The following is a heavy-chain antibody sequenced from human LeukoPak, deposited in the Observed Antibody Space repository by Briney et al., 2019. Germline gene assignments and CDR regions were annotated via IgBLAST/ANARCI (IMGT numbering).Heavy chain of an antibody. V-gene: IGHV3-53*01. J-gene: IGHJ4*02. CDR2: IYSGGST. CDR1: GFTFSGYW. Sequence: GGSLRLSCAASGFTFSGYWMHWVRQAPGKGLEWVSVIYSGGSTYYADSVKGRFTISRDNSKNTLYLQMNSLRAEDTAVYYCARDLAYGSGSYWGQGTLVTVSS. CDR3: ARDLAYGSGSY. D-gene: IGHD3-10*01.